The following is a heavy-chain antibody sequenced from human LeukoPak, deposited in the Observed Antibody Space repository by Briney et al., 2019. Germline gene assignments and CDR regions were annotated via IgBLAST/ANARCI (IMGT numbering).Heavy chain of an antibody. V-gene: IGHV4-59*06. CDR1: GGSITGYH. CDR2: IYYSGST. Sequence: KPSETLSLTCTVSGGSITGYHWSWIRQPPGKGLEWIGYIYYSGSTYYNPSLKSRVTISVDTSKNQFSLKLSSVTAADTAVYYCARGGNAFDIWGQGTMVTVSS. J-gene: IGHJ3*02. D-gene: IGHD1-26*01. CDR3: ARGGNAFDI.